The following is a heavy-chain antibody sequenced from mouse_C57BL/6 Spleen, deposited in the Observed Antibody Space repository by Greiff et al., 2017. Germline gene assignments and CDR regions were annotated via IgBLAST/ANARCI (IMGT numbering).Heavy chain of an antibody. J-gene: IGHJ3*01. D-gene: IGHD2-3*01. CDR2: ISDGGSYT. CDR1: GFTFSSYA. Sequence: EVMLVESGGGLVKPGGSLKLSCAASGFTFSSYAMSWVRQTPEKRLEWVATISDGGSYTYYPENVKGRFTISRDNAKNNLDLQMSHLKSEDTAMYYCARDYDGPFAYWGQGTLVTVSA. CDR3: ARDYDGPFAY. V-gene: IGHV5-4*01.